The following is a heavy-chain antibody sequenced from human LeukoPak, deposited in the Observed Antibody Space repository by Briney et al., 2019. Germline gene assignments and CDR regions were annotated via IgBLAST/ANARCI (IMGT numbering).Heavy chain of an antibody. V-gene: IGHV5-51*01. J-gene: IGHJ3*02. CDR3: ASYYDSSGYLSHDAFDI. D-gene: IGHD3-22*01. CDR2: IYPGDSDT. Sequence: GESLKISCKGSGYSFTSYWMGWVRQMPGKGLEWMGIIYPGDSDTRYSPSFQGQVTISADKSISTAYLQWSSLKASDTAMYYCASYYDSSGYLSHDAFDIWGQGTMVTVSS. CDR1: GYSFTSYW.